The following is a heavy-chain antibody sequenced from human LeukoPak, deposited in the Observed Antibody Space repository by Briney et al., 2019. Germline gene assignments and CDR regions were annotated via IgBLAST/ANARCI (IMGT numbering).Heavy chain of an antibody. CDR2: IKEDGSEK. CDR3: ARGTRVGTPYNWFDP. Sequence: PGGSLRLSCTTSGFTFSSYWMSWVRQAPGKGLEWLGNIKEDGSEKYDVDSVKGRFTISRDNAKNSLYLQMNSLRVEDTAIYYCARGTRVGTPYNWFDPWGQGTLVTVSS. CDR1: GFTFSSYW. J-gene: IGHJ5*02. D-gene: IGHD1/OR15-1a*01. V-gene: IGHV3-7*01.